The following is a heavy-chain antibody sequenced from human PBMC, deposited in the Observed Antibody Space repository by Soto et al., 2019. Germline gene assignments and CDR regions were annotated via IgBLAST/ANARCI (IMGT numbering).Heavy chain of an antibody. CDR1: GGSISSYY. CDR3: ARVAIAARPYDWFDP. Sequence: QVQLQESGPGLVKPSETLSLTCTVSGGSISSYYWSWIRQPPGKGLEWIGYIYYSGSTNYNPSLKSRVTISVDTSKNQFSLKLSSVTAADTAVYYCARVAIAARPYDWFDPWGQGTLVTVSS. V-gene: IGHV4-59*01. CDR2: IYYSGST. D-gene: IGHD6-6*01. J-gene: IGHJ5*02.